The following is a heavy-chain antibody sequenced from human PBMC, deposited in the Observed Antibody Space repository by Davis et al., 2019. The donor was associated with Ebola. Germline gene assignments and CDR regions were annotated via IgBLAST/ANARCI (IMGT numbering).Heavy chain of an antibody. V-gene: IGHV3-30*03. CDR1: GFTFSSYG. Sequence: GESLKISCAASGFTFSSYGMHWVRQAPGKGLEWVAVISYDGSNTYYADSVKGRFTISRDNSKNTLYLQMNSLRAEDTAVYYCSGLGASSGWYLPWGQGTLVTVSS. J-gene: IGHJ5*02. D-gene: IGHD6-19*01. CDR3: SGLGASSGWYLP. CDR2: ISYDGSNT.